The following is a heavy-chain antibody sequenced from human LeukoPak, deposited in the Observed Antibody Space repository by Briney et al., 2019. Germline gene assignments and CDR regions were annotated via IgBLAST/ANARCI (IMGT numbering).Heavy chain of an antibody. Sequence: GESLKISCKGSGYSFTNYWIGWVRQMPGKGLEWMGIIYPGDSDTLYSPSFEDQVTISADKSISTAYLQWSSLKASDTAMYYCASSPNVDTAMAGFWGQGTLVTVSS. D-gene: IGHD5-18*01. V-gene: IGHV5-51*01. CDR3: ASSPNVDTAMAGF. CDR2: IYPGDSDT. CDR1: GYSFTNYW. J-gene: IGHJ4*02.